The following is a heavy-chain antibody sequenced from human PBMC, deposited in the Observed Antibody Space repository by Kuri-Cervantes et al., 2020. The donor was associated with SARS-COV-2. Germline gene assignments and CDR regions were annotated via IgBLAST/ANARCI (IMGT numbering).Heavy chain of an antibody. CDR1: GGSISSGGYY. CDR3: ARAQVRGVIITFFGY. V-gene: IGHV4-31*03. CDR2: IYYSGST. D-gene: IGHD3-10*01. Sequence: LRLSCTVSGGSISSGGYYWSWIRQHPGKGLEWIGYIYYSGSTYYNPSLKSRVTISVDTSKNQFSLKLSSVTAADTAVYYCARAQVRGVIITFFGYWGQGTLVTVSS. J-gene: IGHJ4*02.